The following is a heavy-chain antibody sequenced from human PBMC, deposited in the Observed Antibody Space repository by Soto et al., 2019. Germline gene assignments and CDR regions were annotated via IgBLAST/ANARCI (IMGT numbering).Heavy chain of an antibody. D-gene: IGHD6-19*01. CDR1: GGSFSGYY. V-gene: IGHV4-34*01. Sequence: SETLSLTCAVYGGSFSGYYWSWIRQPPGKGLEWIGEINHSGSTNYNPSLKSRVTISVDTSKNQFSLKLSSVTAADTAVYYCAIIAVAGTFDYWGQGTLVTSPQ. J-gene: IGHJ4*02. CDR3: AIIAVAGTFDY. CDR2: INHSGST.